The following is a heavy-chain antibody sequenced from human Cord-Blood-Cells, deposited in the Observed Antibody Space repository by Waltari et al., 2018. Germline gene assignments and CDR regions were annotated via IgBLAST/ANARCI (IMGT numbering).Heavy chain of an antibody. D-gene: IGHD2-8*01. J-gene: IGHJ5*02. Sequence: QLQLQESGPGLVKPSETLSLTCTFPGRSISSSSYYWGWSRQPPGKGLEWIGSIYYSASTYYNPSLKSRVTISVDTSKIRFSLRLSSVTAADPAVYYCAGLNGNWVHPWGQGTLVTVSS. CDR3: AGLNGNWVHP. CDR1: GRSISSSSYY. V-gene: IGHV4-39*01. CDR2: IYYSAST.